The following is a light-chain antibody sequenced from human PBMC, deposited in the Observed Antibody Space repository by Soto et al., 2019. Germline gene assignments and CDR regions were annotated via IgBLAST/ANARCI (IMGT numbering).Light chain of an antibody. V-gene: IGKV3-11*01. Sequence: EIVLTQSPATLSLSPGERATLSCRASQSVSSYLAWYQQKPGQAPRLLIYDASNRATGIPARFSGTGYGTDFTLTISRLEPEDFAVYYCQYYGTSPQTFGQGTKVDIK. J-gene: IGKJ1*01. CDR1: QSVSSY. CDR2: DAS. CDR3: QYYGTSPQT.